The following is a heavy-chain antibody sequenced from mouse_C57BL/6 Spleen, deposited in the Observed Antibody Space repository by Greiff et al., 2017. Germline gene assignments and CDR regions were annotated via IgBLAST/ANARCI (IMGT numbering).Heavy chain of an antibody. CDR2: IDPSDSYT. CDR1: GYTFTGYW. V-gene: IGHV1-50*01. Sequence: QVQLQQPGAELVKPGASVKLSCKASGYTFTGYWMQWVKQRPGQGLEWIGEIDPSDSYTNYNQKFKGKATLTVDTSSSTAYMQLSSLTSEDSAVYYCARATYSNFYMDYWGQGTSVTVSS. J-gene: IGHJ4*01. D-gene: IGHD2-5*01. CDR3: ARATYSNFYMDY.